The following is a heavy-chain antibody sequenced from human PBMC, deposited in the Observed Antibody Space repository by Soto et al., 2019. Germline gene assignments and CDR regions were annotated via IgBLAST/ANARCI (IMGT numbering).Heavy chain of an antibody. CDR3: ATDEYFGSEIDFYYYAMDV. V-gene: IGHV4-31*03. J-gene: IGHJ6*02. Sequence: SETLSLTCTVSGASISIGGYFWSWIRQHPGKGLEWIGHIYYNGSTYYNPSLKSRLTISVDTSKNEFSPRLTTVTAADTAVYFCATDEYFGSEIDFYYYAMDVWGQGTTVTVSS. CDR1: GASISIGGYF. CDR2: IYYNGST. D-gene: IGHD3-10*01.